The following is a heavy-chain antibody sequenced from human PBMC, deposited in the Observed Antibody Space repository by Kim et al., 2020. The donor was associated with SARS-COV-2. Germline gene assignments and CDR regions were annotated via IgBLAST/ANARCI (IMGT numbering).Heavy chain of an antibody. CDR2: IYSSGNT. CDR1: GGSIISGGYF. D-gene: IGHD3-9*01. V-gene: IGHV4-61*02. J-gene: IGHJ4*02. Sequence: SETLYLTCTVSGGSIISGGYFWSWIRQPAGKGLEWIGRIYSSGNTNYNPSLKSRVTISVDTSKNQFSLKLNSVTAADTAVYYCATRGRRYFDWGQGTLVTVSS. CDR3: ATRGRRYFD.